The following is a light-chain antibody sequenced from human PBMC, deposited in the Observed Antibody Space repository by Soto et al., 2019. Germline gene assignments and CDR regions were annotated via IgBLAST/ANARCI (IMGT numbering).Light chain of an antibody. V-gene: IGKV3D-20*02. CDR2: GAS. Sequence: EIVLTQSPGTLSLSPGDSATLSCRASQSVSSSYLAWYQQKPGQAPRLLIYGASSRATGTPDSFSGSGSGTDFTLTISRLEPEDFAVYYCQQRSNWMTFGQGTKVDIK. CDR3: QQRSNWMT. J-gene: IGKJ1*01. CDR1: QSVSSSY.